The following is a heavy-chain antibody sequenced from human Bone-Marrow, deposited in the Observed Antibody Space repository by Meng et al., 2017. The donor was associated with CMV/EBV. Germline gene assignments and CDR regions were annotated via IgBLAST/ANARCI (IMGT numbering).Heavy chain of an antibody. CDR1: GFTFSNAR. V-gene: IGHV3-15*01. D-gene: IGHD6-19*01. J-gene: IGHJ4*02. CDR3: KAWVAAFDY. Sequence: LSCVASGFTFSNARMTWDRQAPGKGLEWVGRIKSKTDGETIDYAAPVKGRFSMSRHDSQNTLYLQMDSLKTEDTAVYYCKAWVAAFDYWGRGTLVTVSS. CDR2: IKSKTDGETI.